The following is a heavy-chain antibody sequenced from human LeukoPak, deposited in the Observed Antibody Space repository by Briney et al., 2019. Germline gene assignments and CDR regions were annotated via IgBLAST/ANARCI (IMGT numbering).Heavy chain of an antibody. Sequence: PGGSLRLSCAASGFTVSTNYMSWVRQAPGKGLEWVSVIYSGGNTYYADSVKGRFTISRDNSKNTLYLQMNSLRAEDTAVYYCARLGYSSGWPYFDYWGQGTLVTVSS. D-gene: IGHD6-19*01. CDR3: ARLGYSSGWPYFDY. V-gene: IGHV3-66*04. J-gene: IGHJ4*02. CDR2: IYSGGNT. CDR1: GFTVSTNY.